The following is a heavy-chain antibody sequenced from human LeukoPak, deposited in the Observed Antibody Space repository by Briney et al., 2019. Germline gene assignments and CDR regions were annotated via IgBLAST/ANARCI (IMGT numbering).Heavy chain of an antibody. J-gene: IGHJ6*02. D-gene: IGHD2-8*01. CDR3: AKVSVGPLSRPTHVALYYGMDV. Sequence: GGSLRVSCEASGFTFNKFAMSWVRQAPGKGPEWVSAIGSSGATTFYADSVRGRRTISRDNSKNTVYLEMNSLGAEDTAIYYCAKVSVGPLSRPTHVALYYGMDVWGQGTTVTVSS. V-gene: IGHV3-23*01. CDR1: GFTFNKFA. CDR2: IGSSGATT.